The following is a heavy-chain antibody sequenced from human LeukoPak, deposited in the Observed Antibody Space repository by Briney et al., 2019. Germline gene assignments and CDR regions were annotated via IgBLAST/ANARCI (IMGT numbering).Heavy chain of an antibody. J-gene: IGHJ4*02. V-gene: IGHV4-4*02. CDR2: IYHSGST. CDR3: ARDRGDTATIDY. Sequence: PSGTLSLTCAVSGGSITSRHWWSWVRQPPGKGLEWIGEIYHSGSTNYSPSLESRVTISLDKSKNQFSLKLSSVTAADTAVYYCARDRGDTATIDYWGQGTLVTVSS. D-gene: IGHD5-18*01. CDR1: GGSITSRHW.